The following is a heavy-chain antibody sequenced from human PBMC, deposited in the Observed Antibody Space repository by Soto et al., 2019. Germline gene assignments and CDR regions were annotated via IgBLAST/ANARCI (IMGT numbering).Heavy chain of an antibody. V-gene: IGHV4-59*01. CDR1: GGSISSYY. CDR2: IYYSGST. Sequence: SETLSLTCTVSGGSISSYYWSWIRQPPGKGLEWIGYIYYSGSTNYNPSLKSRVTISVDTSKNQFSLRLSSVTAADTAVYYCARDERDYGMDVWGQGTTVTVSS. CDR3: ARDERDYGMDV. J-gene: IGHJ6*02. D-gene: IGHD6-25*01.